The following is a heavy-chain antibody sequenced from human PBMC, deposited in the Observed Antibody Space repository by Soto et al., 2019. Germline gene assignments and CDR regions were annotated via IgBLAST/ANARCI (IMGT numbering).Heavy chain of an antibody. V-gene: IGHV3-48*03. J-gene: IGHJ4*02. CDR3: ARAPYGDYFDY. D-gene: IGHD4-17*01. CDR1: GFTFSSYE. Sequence: EVQLVESGGGLLQPGGSLRLSCAASGFTFSSYEMNWVRQAPGKGLEWVSYISSTGNTIYYADSVKARFTISRDNAKNSLYLPMTSLRAEGPAVYYCARAPYGDYFDYWGQGTLVTVSS. CDR2: ISSTGNTI.